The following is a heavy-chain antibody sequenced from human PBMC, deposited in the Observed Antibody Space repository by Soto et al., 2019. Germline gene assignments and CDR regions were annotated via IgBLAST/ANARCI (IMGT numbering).Heavy chain of an antibody. CDR2: ISAYNGNT. D-gene: IGHD3-9*01. CDR3: ARGGPYYDILTGYYTSGYFDY. J-gene: IGHJ4*02. CDR1: GYTFTSYG. V-gene: IGHV1-18*01. Sequence: QVQLVQSGAEVKKPGASVKVSCKASGYTFTSYGISWVRQAPGQGLEWMGWISAYNGNTNYAQKLQGRVTMTTDTSTSTAYMELRSLRSDDTAVYYWARGGPYYDILTGYYTSGYFDYWGQGTLVTVSS.